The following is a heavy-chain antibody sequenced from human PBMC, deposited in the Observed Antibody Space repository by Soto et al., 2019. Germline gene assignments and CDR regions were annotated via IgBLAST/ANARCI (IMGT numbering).Heavy chain of an antibody. CDR3: ARDAYDSSGYYIYFDY. D-gene: IGHD3-22*01. V-gene: IGHV3-48*01. CDR2: ISSNNSTI. Sequence: PGGSLRLSCAASGFTFSSYSMNWVRQAPGKGLKRVSYISSNNSTIYYTDSEKGRITISRDNAKNSLYLQMNSLRAEDMAVFYCARDAYDSSGYYIYFDYWGQGTLVTVSS. CDR1: GFTFSSYS. J-gene: IGHJ4*02.